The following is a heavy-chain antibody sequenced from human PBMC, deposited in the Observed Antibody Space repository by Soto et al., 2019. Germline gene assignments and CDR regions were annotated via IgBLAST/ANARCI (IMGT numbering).Heavy chain of an antibody. V-gene: IGHV4-39*01. CDR1: GGSISSSSYY. Sequence: QLQLQESGPGLVKPSETLSLTCTVSGGSISSSSYYWGWIRQPPGKGLEWIGSIYYSGSTYYNPSLKSRVTISVDTSKNQFSLKLSSVTAADTAVYYCARHSSGYDFDYWGQGTLVTVSS. J-gene: IGHJ4*02. CDR3: ARHSSGYDFDY. D-gene: IGHD6-19*01. CDR2: IYYSGST.